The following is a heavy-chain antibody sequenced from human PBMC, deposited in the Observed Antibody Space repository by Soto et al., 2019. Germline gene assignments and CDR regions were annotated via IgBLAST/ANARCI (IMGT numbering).Heavy chain of an antibody. V-gene: IGHV1-69*13. CDR2: IIPIFGTA. J-gene: IGHJ4*02. CDR3: ARELDSRDSSGYCD. CDR1: GGTFSSYA. D-gene: IGHD3-22*01. Sequence: SVKVSCKASGGTFSSYAISWVRQAPGQGLEWMGGIIPIFGTANYAQKFQGRVTITADESTSTAYMELSSLRSEDTAVYYCARELDSRDSSGYCDWGQGTLVTVSS.